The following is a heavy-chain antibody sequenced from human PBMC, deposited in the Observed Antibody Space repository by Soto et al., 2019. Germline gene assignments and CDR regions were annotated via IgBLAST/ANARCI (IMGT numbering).Heavy chain of an antibody. CDR2: IIPIFGTA. CDR1: GGTFSSYA. V-gene: IGHV1-69*13. D-gene: IGHD6-6*01. Sequence: ASVKVSCKASGGTFSSYAISWVRQAPGQGLEWMGGIIPIFGTANYAQKFQGRVTITADESTSTAYMELSSLRSEDTAVYYCARDEHARSHYYYYYGMDVWGQGTTVTVSS. J-gene: IGHJ6*02. CDR3: ARDEHARSHYYYYYGMDV.